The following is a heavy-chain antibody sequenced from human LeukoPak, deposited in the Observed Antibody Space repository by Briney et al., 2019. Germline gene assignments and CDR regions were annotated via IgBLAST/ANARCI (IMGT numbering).Heavy chain of an antibody. D-gene: IGHD6-19*01. CDR3: ARVAVAGYYFDY. Sequence: GGSLRLSCSASGFTFSTYTIHWVRRAPGKGLEWVAVISYDGSNKYYADSVKGRFTISRDNSKNTLYLQMDSLRAEDTAVYYCARVAVAGYYFDYWGQGTLVTVSS. CDR2: ISYDGSNK. V-gene: IGHV3-30*04. CDR1: GFTFSTYT. J-gene: IGHJ4*02.